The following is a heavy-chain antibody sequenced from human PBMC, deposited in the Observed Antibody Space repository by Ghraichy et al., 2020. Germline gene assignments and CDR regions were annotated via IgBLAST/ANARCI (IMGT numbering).Heavy chain of an antibody. D-gene: IGHD3-3*01. J-gene: IGHJ5*02. V-gene: IGHV4-31*03. Sequence: SETLSLTCTVSGGSISSGGYYWSWIRQHPGKGLEWIGYIYYSGSTYYNPSLKSRVTISVDTSKNQFSLKLSSVTAADTAVYYCAREISYYDFWSGYTLRWFDPWGQGTLVTVSS. CDR2: IYYSGST. CDR1: GGSISSGGYY. CDR3: AREISYYDFWSGYTLRWFDP.